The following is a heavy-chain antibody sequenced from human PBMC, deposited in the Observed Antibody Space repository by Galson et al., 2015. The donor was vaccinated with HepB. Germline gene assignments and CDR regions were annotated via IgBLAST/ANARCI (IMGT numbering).Heavy chain of an antibody. Sequence: SLRLSCAASGFTFNISSMNWVRQAPGKRLEWISTISSSGYSIYYADSVKGRFTISRDNAKNSLSLQMNSLRAEDMAMYYCARDYGDFLDYWGQGTLVT. J-gene: IGHJ4*02. CDR2: ISSSGYSI. D-gene: IGHD4-17*01. CDR1: GFTFNISS. CDR3: ARDYGDFLDY. V-gene: IGHV3-21*01.